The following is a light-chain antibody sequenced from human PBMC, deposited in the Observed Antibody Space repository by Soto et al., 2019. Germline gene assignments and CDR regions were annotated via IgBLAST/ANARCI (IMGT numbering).Light chain of an antibody. CDR1: QGFSNY. V-gene: IGKV1-27*01. Sequence: DIQMTHSPSSLSPSVGNRVTFTCRGSQGFSNYLAGYQQKPGKVPKLLFYAASTLQSGVPSRFSGSGSGTDFTLTISSLQPEDVATYYYQKYNSAPQTFGQGTKVEIK. CDR2: AAS. CDR3: QKYNSAPQT. J-gene: IGKJ1*01.